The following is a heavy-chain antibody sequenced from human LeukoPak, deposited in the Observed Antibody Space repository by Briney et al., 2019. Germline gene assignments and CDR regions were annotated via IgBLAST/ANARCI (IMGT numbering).Heavy chain of an antibody. D-gene: IGHD6-19*01. V-gene: IGHV3-53*04. Sequence: GGSLRLSRVASGLTVSSNYMSWVRQAPGKGLEWVSVIYSAGNTYYADSVKGRFTISRHNSENTLYLQMNSLRVEDTAVYYCARGGTPGYSSGRIDYWGQGTLVTVSS. J-gene: IGHJ4*02. CDR1: GLTVSSNY. CDR3: ARGGTPGYSSGRIDY. CDR2: IYSAGNT.